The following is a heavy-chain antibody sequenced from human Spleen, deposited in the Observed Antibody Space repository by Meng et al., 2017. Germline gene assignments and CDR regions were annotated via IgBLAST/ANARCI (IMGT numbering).Heavy chain of an antibody. CDR2: IYHSGST. CDR1: GVSISSSNW. Sequence: SETLSLTCAVSGVSISSSNWWSWVRQPPGKGLEWIGEIYHSGSTNYNPSIKSRVTISVDKSKNQFSVKVTSVTAADTAMYFCARGLGNSDDGFDVWGQGTLVTVSS. D-gene: IGHD4-23*01. CDR3: ARGLGNSDDGFDV. J-gene: IGHJ3*01. V-gene: IGHV4-4*02.